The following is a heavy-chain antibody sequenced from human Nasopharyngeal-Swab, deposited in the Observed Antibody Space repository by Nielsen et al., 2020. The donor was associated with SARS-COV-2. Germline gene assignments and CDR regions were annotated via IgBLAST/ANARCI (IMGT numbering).Heavy chain of an antibody. CDR3: AREGGLLWFGESPEGGWFDP. Sequence: GGSLRLSCAASRFTFSSYEMNWVRQAPGKGLEWVSYISSSGSTIYYADSVKGRFTISRDNAKNSLYLQMNSLRAEDTAVYYCAREGGLLWFGESPEGGWFDPWGQGTLVTVSS. J-gene: IGHJ5*02. D-gene: IGHD3-10*01. V-gene: IGHV3-48*03. CDR2: ISSSGSTI. CDR1: RFTFSSYE.